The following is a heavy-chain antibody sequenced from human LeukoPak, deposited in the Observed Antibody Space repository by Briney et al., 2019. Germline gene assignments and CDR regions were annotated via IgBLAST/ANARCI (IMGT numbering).Heavy chain of an antibody. D-gene: IGHD3-10*01. CDR1: GFTFSSYG. CDR3: ARSGGYYGSGVYYYMDV. V-gene: IGHV3-7*01. Sequence: GGSLRLSCAASGFTFSSYGMGWVRQAPGKGLEWVATIKQDGSEKYYVDSVKGRFTISRDNAKNSLYLQMNSLRAEDTAVYYCARSGGYYGSGVYYYMDVWGKGTTVTVSS. CDR2: IKQDGSEK. J-gene: IGHJ6*03.